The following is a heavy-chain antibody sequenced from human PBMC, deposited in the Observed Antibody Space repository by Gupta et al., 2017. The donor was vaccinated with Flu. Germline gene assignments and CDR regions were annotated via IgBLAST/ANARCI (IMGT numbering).Heavy chain of an antibody. CDR2: IIPIFGTA. Sequence: QVQLVQSGAEVKKPGSSVKVSCKASGGTFSSYAISWVRQAPGQGLEWMGGIIPIFGTANYAQKFQGRVTITADKSTSTAYMELSSLRSEDTAVYYCARLSLYCSSTSCYEDAEDYWGQGTLVTVSS. V-gene: IGHV1-69*06. D-gene: IGHD2-2*01. CDR3: ARLSLYCSSTSCYEDAEDY. J-gene: IGHJ4*02. CDR1: GGTFSSYA.